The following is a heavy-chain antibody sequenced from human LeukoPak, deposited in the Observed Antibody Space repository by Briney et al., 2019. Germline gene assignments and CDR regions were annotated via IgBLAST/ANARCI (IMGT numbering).Heavy chain of an antibody. CDR3: TGQAYYYDTSGFNFDY. V-gene: IGHV3-11*01. J-gene: IGHJ4*02. CDR2: ISKGATTK. Sequence: NPGGSLRLSCATSGLFFRDYAMSWIRQGPGRGLEWVAYISKGATTKYYADSVKGRFTISRDDSKNTAYLQMNSLKTEDTAVYYCTGQAYYYDTSGFNFDYWGQGILVAVSS. CDR1: GLFFRDYA. D-gene: IGHD3-22*01.